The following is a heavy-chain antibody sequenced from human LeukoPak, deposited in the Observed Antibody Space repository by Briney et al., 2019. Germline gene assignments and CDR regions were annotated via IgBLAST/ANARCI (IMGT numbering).Heavy chain of an antibody. V-gene: IGHV1-69*01. J-gene: IGHJ5*02. Sequence: SVKVSCKASGGTFSSYAISWVRQAPGQGLEWMGGIIPIFGTANYAQKFQGRVTITADESTSTAYMELSSLRSEDTAVYYCGRWAVAGIPSGGFDPWGQGTLVTVSS. CDR3: GRWAVAGIPSGGFDP. D-gene: IGHD6-19*01. CDR1: GGTFSSYA. CDR2: IIPIFGTA.